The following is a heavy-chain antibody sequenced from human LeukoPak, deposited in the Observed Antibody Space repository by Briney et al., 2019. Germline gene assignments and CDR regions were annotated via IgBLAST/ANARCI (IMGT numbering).Heavy chain of an antibody. J-gene: IGHJ4*02. CDR1: GGSISSGDYY. Sequence: SETLSLTCTVSGGSISSGDYYWSWIRQPPGKGLEWIGYIYYSGSTYYNPSLKSRVTISVDTSKNQFSLKLSSVAAADTAVYYCAREQVITYGFDYWGQGTLVTVSS. CDR2: IYYSGST. D-gene: IGHD3-16*01. CDR3: AREQVITYGFDY. V-gene: IGHV4-30-4*08.